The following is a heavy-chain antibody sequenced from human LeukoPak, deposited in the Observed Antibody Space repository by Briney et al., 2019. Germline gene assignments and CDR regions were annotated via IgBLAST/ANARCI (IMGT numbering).Heavy chain of an antibody. J-gene: IGHJ4*02. CDR2: IGAYNGNT. V-gene: IGHV1-18*04. Sequence: ASVKVSCKASGYTFTGYYMHWVRQAPGQGLEWMGWIGAYNGNTNYAQKLQGRVTMTTDTSTSTAYVELRSLRSDDTAVYYCARTAKYYDFWSGYYLYDYWGQGTLVTVSS. CDR1: GYTFTGYY. D-gene: IGHD3-3*01. CDR3: ARTAKYYDFWSGYYLYDY.